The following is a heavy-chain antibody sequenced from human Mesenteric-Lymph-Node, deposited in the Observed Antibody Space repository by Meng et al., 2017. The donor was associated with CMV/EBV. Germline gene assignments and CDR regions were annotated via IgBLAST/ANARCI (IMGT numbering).Heavy chain of an antibody. CDR2: ISGSGGSA. V-gene: IGHV3-23*01. CDR1: GFTFSNYG. Sequence: GESLKISCAASGFTFSNYGMNWVRQAPGKGLEWVSAISGSGGSAHYADSVNGRFTISRDNSKNTLYLQMNSLRDEDTAVYYCAKLSISLSWGFTSCYSDYWGRGTLVTVSS. D-gene: IGHD2-2*01. CDR3: AKLSISLSWGFTSCYSDY. J-gene: IGHJ4*02.